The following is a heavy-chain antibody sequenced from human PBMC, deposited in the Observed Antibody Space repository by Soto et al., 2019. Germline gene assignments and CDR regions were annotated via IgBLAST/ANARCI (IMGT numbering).Heavy chain of an antibody. Sequence: PGGSLRLSCAASGFTFSSYAMKWVRQAPGKGLEWVSLIGESGTPTYYADSVKGRFTISRDNSGNTLFLEMYNLRAEDTALYYWARLLVSGYSGYALDNWGQGALVTVSS. CDR3: ARLLVSGYSGYALDN. V-gene: IGHV3-23*01. D-gene: IGHD5-12*01. CDR1: GFTFSSYA. J-gene: IGHJ4*02. CDR2: IGESGTPT.